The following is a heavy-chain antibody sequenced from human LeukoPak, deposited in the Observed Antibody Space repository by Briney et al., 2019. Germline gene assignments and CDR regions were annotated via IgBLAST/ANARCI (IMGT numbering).Heavy chain of an antibody. J-gene: IGHJ4*02. CDR1: GGSISSYY. CDR3: ARGGYDFWSGYYTGIPD. V-gene: IGHV4-59*12. Sequence: PSETLSLTCTVSGGSISSYYWSWIRQPPGKGLEWIAYISDIGSINYNPSLKSRVTISVDTSKNQFSLKLSSVTAADTAVYYCARGGYDFWSGYYTGIPDWGQGTLVTVSS. D-gene: IGHD3-3*01. CDR2: ISDIGSI.